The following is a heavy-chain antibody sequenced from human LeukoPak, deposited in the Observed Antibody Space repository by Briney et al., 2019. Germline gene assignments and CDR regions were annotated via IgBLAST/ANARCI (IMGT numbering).Heavy chain of an antibody. J-gene: IGHJ4*02. CDR1: GFTFSSNA. Sequence: GGSLRLSCAGSGFTFSSNALSWVRQAPGKGLEWVSAISGSGGNTYYADSVRGRFTISRDNSKNTLYLQMNTLRAEDTAVYYCATTKQARRYFDYWGQGTLSPSPQ. CDR2: ISGSGGNT. CDR3: ATTKQARRYFDY. V-gene: IGHV3-23*01. D-gene: IGHD1-1*01.